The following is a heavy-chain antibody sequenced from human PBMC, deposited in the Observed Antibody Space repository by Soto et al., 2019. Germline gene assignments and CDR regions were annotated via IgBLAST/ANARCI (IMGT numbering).Heavy chain of an antibody. D-gene: IGHD4-17*01. CDR1: GYTFTSYF. CDR2: ISAYNGNT. Sequence: ASVKVSCKASGYTFTSYFISWVRQAPGQGLEWMGWISAYNGNTNYAQKLQGRVTMTTDTSTSTAYMELRSLRSDDTAVYYCARNDYGDYDDALDIWGQGTMVTVSS. CDR3: ARNDYGDYDDALDI. J-gene: IGHJ3*02. V-gene: IGHV1-18*01.